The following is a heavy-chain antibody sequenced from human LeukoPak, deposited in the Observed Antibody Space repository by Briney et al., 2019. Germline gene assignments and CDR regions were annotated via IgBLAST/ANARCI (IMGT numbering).Heavy chain of an antibody. CDR2: IYTSGST. CDR1: GGSFSGYY. V-gene: IGHV4-59*10. CDR3: ARAEWLQLHAFDI. Sequence: SETLSLTCAVYGGSFSGYYWSWIRQPAGKGLEWIGRIYTSGSTNYNPSLKSRVTISVDTSKNQFSLKLSSVTAADTAVYYCARAEWLQLHAFDIWGQGTMVTVSS. D-gene: IGHD5-24*01. J-gene: IGHJ3*02.